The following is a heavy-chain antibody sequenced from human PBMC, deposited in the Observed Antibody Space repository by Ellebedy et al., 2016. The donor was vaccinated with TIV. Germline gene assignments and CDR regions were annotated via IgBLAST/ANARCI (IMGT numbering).Heavy chain of an antibody. J-gene: IGHJ4*02. D-gene: IGHD3-3*01. CDR2: IRKDGSEK. Sequence: GESLKISCAASGFTFSGYIMGWVRQAPGKGLEWVANIRKDGSEKFYVDSVKGRFTISRDNAKNSLYLQMNSLRAEDTAVYFCARGGFYNFHYWGQGTLVTVSS. CDR1: GFTFSGYI. V-gene: IGHV3-7*01. CDR3: ARGGFYNFHY.